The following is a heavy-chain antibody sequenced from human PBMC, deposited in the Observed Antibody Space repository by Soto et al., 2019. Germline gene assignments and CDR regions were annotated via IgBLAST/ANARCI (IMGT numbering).Heavy chain of an antibody. Sequence: ASVKVSCKASGFTFTSSAVQWVRQARGQRLEWIGWIVVGSGNTNYAQKFQERVTITRDMSTSTAYMELSSLRSEDTAVYYCAAITPGYGGNSPPDAFDIWGQGTMVT. CDR1: GFTFTSSA. D-gene: IGHD4-17*01. J-gene: IGHJ3*02. CDR2: IVVGSGNT. CDR3: AAITPGYGGNSPPDAFDI. V-gene: IGHV1-58*01.